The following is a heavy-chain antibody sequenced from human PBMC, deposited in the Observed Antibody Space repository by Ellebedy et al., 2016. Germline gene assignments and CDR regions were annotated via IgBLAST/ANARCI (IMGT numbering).Heavy chain of an antibody. CDR3: AKHETDGDYYFDL. CDR1: GFTFKTYA. D-gene: IGHD2-21*01. Sequence: GESLKISXAASGFTFKTYAMSWVRQAPGEGLEWVSTLSGSGPKTYYADSVQGRFTISRDNPKSTLYLQMNSLRAEDTAVYYCAKHETDGDYYFDLWGRGTLVTVSS. J-gene: IGHJ2*01. V-gene: IGHV3-23*01. CDR2: LSGSGPKT.